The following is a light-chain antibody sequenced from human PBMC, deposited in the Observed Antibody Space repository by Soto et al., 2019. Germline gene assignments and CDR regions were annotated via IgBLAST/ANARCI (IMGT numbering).Light chain of an antibody. CDR1: QSVSSN. CDR2: GAS. CDR3: QQYNNWPPIP. V-gene: IGKV3-15*01. Sequence: EIVMTQSPGTLSVSPGERATLSCRAGQSVSSNLAWYQQKPGQAPRLLIYGASTRATGVPARFSGSGSGTDFTLTISSLQSGDFAVYYCQQYNNWPPIPFGQGTRLEI. J-gene: IGKJ5*01.